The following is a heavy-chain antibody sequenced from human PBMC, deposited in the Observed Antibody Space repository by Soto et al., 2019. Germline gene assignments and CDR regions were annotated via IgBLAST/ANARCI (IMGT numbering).Heavy chain of an antibody. V-gene: IGHV3-30*18. CDR2: ISYDGSNK. J-gene: IGHJ6*02. D-gene: IGHD3-16*01. Sequence: VQLVESGGGLVQPGRSLRLSCAASGFTFSSYGMHWVRQAPGKGLEWVAVISYDGSNKYYADSVKGRFTISRDNSKNTLYLHMNSLRAEDTAVYYCAKVMGQPKGHYYYYGMDVWGQGTTVTVSS. CDR1: GFTFSSYG. CDR3: AKVMGQPKGHYYYYGMDV.